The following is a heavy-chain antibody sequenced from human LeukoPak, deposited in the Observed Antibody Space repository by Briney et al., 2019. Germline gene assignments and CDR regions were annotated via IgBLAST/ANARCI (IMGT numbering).Heavy chain of an antibody. CDR2: IIPIFGTA. CDR1: GGTFSSYA. V-gene: IGHV1-69*06. CDR3: ARVKPYYYDSSGYTRGYYFDY. Sequence: SVKVSCKASGGTFSSYAISWVRQAPGQGLEWMGRIIPIFGTANYAQKFQGRVTITADKSTSTAYMELSRLRSEDTAVYYCARVKPYYYDSSGYTRGYYFDYWGQGTLVTVSS. J-gene: IGHJ4*02. D-gene: IGHD3-22*01.